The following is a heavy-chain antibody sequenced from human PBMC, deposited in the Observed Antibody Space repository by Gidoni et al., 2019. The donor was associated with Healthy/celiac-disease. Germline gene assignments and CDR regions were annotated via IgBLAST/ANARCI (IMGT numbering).Heavy chain of an antibody. Sequence: EVQLVDSGRGLVQPGRSLRRSCAASGFTFDVYAIHWGRKAPGKGLEWVSGISWNSGSIGYADSVKGRFTISRDNAKNSLYLQMNSLRAEDTALYYCAKDGVAGTGAPDDYFDYWGQGTLVTVSS. J-gene: IGHJ4*02. D-gene: IGHD6-19*01. CDR1: GFTFDVYA. V-gene: IGHV3-9*01. CDR2: ISWNSGSI. CDR3: AKDGVAGTGAPDDYFDY.